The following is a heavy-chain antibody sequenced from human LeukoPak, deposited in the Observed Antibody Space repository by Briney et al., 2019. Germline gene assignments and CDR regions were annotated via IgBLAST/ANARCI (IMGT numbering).Heavy chain of an antibody. Sequence: SETLSLTCTVSGGSISSYYWSWIRQPPGKGLEWIGYIYYSGSTNYNPSLKSQVTISVDTSKNQFSLKLSSVTAADTAVYYCARVYYDSSGYYPDAFDIWGQGTMVTVSS. CDR2: IYYSGST. CDR1: GGSISSYY. CDR3: ARVYYDSSGYYPDAFDI. J-gene: IGHJ3*02. V-gene: IGHV4-59*01. D-gene: IGHD3-22*01.